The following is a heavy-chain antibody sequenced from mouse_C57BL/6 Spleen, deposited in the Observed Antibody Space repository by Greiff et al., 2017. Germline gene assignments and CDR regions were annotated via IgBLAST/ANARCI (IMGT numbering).Heavy chain of an antibody. CDR3: ARSGGSSDY. CDR1: GYTFTSYD. D-gene: IGHD1-1*01. V-gene: IGHV1-85*01. Sequence: QVQLQQSGPELVKPGASVKLSCKASGYTFTSYDINWVKHRPGQGLEWIGWIYPRDGSPKYNEKFNGKATLTVDTSSSTAYMELHSLTSEDSAVYFCARSGGSSDYWGQGTTLTVSS. CDR2: IYPRDGSP. J-gene: IGHJ2*01.